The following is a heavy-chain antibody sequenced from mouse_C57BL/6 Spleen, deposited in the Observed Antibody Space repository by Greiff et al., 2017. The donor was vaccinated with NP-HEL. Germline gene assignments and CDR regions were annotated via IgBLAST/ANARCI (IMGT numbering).Heavy chain of an antibody. Sequence: DVHLVESGGGLVKPGGSLKLSCAASGFTFSDYGMHWVRQAPEKGLEWVAYISSGSSTIYYADTVKGRFTISRDTAKHTLFLQMTSLRSEDTAMYYCARSDYGNYGYWGQGTTLTVSS. CDR1: GFTFSDYG. CDR2: ISSGSSTI. J-gene: IGHJ2*01. V-gene: IGHV5-17*01. D-gene: IGHD2-1*01. CDR3: ARSDYGNYGY.